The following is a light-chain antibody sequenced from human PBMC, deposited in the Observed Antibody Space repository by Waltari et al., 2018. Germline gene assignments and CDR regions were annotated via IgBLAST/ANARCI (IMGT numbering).Light chain of an antibody. J-gene: IGLJ2*01. Sequence: QSALTQPASVSGSPGQSITIPCTGTSSAVGNYKRVSWYQQHPGKAPKLMIYAVSKLPSGVSDRFSGSKSGDMASLTISGLQPEDEAEYFCSSYAGSSKGVFGGGTKVTVL. CDR2: AVS. CDR3: SSYAGSSKGV. V-gene: IGLV2-23*02. CDR1: SSAVGNYKR.